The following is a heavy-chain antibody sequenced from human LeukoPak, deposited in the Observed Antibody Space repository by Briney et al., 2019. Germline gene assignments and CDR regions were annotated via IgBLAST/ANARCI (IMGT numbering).Heavy chain of an antibody. J-gene: IGHJ4*02. D-gene: IGHD4-23*01. Sequence: GGSLRLSCAASRFTFSSYGMAWVRQAPGKGLEWFSSISGGGTNTYYADSVKGRFTISRDNSKNTLYLQMSRLRAEDTAVYYCARNGGNSDFDYWGQGTLVTVSS. CDR1: RFTFSSYG. CDR3: ARNGGNSDFDY. V-gene: IGHV3-23*01. CDR2: ISGGGTNT.